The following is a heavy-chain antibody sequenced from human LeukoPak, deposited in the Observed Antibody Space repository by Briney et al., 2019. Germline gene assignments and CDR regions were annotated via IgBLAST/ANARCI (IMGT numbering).Heavy chain of an antibody. J-gene: IGHJ4*02. CDR3: AKLTHNPFNYDSSGYEPVDY. CDR1: GFTFSSYA. CDR2: ISGSGGST. V-gene: IGHV3-23*01. Sequence: PGGSLRLSCAASGFTFSSYAMSWVRQAPGKGLEWVSAISGSGGSTYYADSVKGRFTISRDNSKNTLYLQMNSLRAEDTAVYYCAKLTHNPFNYDSSGYEPVDYWGQGTLVTVSS. D-gene: IGHD3-22*01.